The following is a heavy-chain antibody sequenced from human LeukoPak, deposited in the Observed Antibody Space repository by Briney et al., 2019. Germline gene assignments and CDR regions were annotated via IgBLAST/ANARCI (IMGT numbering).Heavy chain of an antibody. V-gene: IGHV4-34*01. J-gene: IGHJ4*01. CDR1: GGSFSGYY. D-gene: IGHD1-26*01. Sequence: PSETLSLAWAVYGGSFSGYYWSWIRQPPGKGLEWIGEINHSGSTNYNPSLKSRVTISVDTSKNQFSLKLSSVTAADTAVYYCARGQWGGYFDYWGHGTLVTVSS. CDR3: ARGQWGGYFDY. CDR2: INHSGST.